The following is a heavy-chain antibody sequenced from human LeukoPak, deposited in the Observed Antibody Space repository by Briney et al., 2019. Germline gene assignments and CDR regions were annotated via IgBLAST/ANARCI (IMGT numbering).Heavy chain of an antibody. Sequence: SETLSLTCTVSGGSISYYYWSWVRQSPGKGLEWIGYVYYSGTTNYNPSLKSRVTISVDTSKNQFSLQLRSVTAADTAVYYCAREDPQTRVPEGMDVWGQGTTVTVSS. V-gene: IGHV4-59*01. D-gene: IGHD4/OR15-4a*01. CDR1: GGSISYYY. CDR3: AREDPQTRVPEGMDV. CDR2: VYYSGTT. J-gene: IGHJ6*02.